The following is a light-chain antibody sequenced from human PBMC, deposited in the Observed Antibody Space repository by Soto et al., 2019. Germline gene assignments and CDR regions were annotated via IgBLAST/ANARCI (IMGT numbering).Light chain of an antibody. J-gene: IGLJ2*01. CDR1: SSDVGGYNY. CDR3: SSYTTSGSLV. V-gene: IGLV2-14*01. Sequence: QSVLTQPASVSGSPGQSITISCTGTSSDVGGYNYVSWYQQHPGKAPKLMIYDVSNRPSGVSNRFSGSNSGNTASLTISGLQAEDEADYYCSSYTTSGSLVFGGGTKVTVL. CDR2: DVS.